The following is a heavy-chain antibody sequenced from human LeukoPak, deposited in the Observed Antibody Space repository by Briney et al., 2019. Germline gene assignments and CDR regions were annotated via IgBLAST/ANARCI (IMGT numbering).Heavy chain of an antibody. CDR3: ARSPWPPSNWFDP. CDR2: IYYSGST. J-gene: IGHJ5*02. Sequence: PSETLSLTCTVSGGSISSGGYYWSWIRQHPGKGLEWIGYIYYSGSTYYNPSLKSRVTTSVDTSKNQFSLKLSSVTAADTAVYYCARSPWPPSNWFDPWGQGTLVTVSS. CDR1: GGSISSGGYY. V-gene: IGHV4-31*03.